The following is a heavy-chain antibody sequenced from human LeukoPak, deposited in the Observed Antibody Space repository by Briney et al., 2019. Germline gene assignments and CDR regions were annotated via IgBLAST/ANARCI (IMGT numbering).Heavy chain of an antibody. D-gene: IGHD2-2*01. V-gene: IGHV3-30*18. CDR2: ISYVGSNK. J-gene: IGHJ3*02. Sequence: GGSLRLSCAASGFTFSSYGMHWVRQAPGKGLEWVAVISYVGSNKYYADSVKGRFTISRDNSKNTLYLQMNSLRAEDTAVYYCAKGLLVVVPAATSIWGQGTMVTVSS. CDR1: GFTFSSYG. CDR3: AKGLLVVVPAATSI.